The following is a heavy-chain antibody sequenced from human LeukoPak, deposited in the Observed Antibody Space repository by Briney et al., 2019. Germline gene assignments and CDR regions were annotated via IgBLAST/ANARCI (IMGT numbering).Heavy chain of an antibody. CDR3: ARADGSGIYPDY. CDR2: ISSRSTTI. Sequence: PGGSLRLSCAASGFTFSSYSMIWVRQAPGRGLEGVAHISSRSTTIYYADSVRGRFTISRDNAKNSLSLQMTSLRDVDTAVYYCARADGSGIYPDYWGQGTLVTVSS. CDR1: GFTFSSYS. D-gene: IGHD3-10*01. V-gene: IGHV3-48*02. J-gene: IGHJ4*02.